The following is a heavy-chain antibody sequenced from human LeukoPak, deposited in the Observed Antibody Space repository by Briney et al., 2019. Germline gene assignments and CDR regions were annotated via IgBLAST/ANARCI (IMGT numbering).Heavy chain of an antibody. CDR3: ARAFFSSSPKRGAFDI. Sequence: PSETLSLTCTVSGGSISSSSYYWGWIRQPPGKGLEWIGSIYYSGSTYYNPSLKSRVTISVDTSKNQFSLKLSSVTAADTAVYYCARAFFSSSPKRGAFDIWGQGTMVTVSS. CDR1: GGSISSSSYY. CDR2: IYYSGST. J-gene: IGHJ3*02. V-gene: IGHV4-39*07. D-gene: IGHD6-13*01.